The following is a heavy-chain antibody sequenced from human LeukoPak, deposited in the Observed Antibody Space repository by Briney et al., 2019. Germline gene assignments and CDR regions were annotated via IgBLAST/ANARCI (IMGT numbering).Heavy chain of an antibody. Sequence: SETLSLTCTVSGGSISSYYWSWIRQPPGKGLEWIGYIYYSGSTNYNPSLKSRVTISVDTSKNQFSLKPSSVTAADTAVYYCARGVTDLTTVVTPSGHYYMDVWGKGTTVTVSS. CDR3: ARGVTDLTTVVTPSGHYYMDV. J-gene: IGHJ6*03. D-gene: IGHD4-23*01. CDR1: GGSISSYY. CDR2: IYYSGST. V-gene: IGHV4-59*01.